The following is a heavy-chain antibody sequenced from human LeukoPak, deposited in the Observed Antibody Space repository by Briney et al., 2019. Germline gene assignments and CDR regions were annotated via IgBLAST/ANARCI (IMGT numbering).Heavy chain of an antibody. CDR2: ISGDGGST. Sequence: PGGSLRLSXAASGFTFDDYAMHWVRQAPGKGLEWVSLISGDGGSTYYTDSVKGRFTISRDNSKNSLYLQMNSLRTEDTALYYCAKVFWAGAYCGGDCFAAFDIWGQGTMVTVSS. CDR3: AKVFWAGAYCGGDCFAAFDI. V-gene: IGHV3-43*02. CDR1: GFTFDDYA. D-gene: IGHD2-21*02. J-gene: IGHJ3*02.